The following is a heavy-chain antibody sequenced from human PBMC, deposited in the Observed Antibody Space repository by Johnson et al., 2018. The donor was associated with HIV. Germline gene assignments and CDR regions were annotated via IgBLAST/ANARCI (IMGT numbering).Heavy chain of an antibody. CDR3: ASSGWFDAAFDI. D-gene: IGHD6-19*01. CDR1: GFTVSSNY. CDR2: ISSSGSAI. V-gene: IGHV3-11*04. J-gene: IGHJ3*02. Sequence: QVQLVESGGGLVQPGGSLRLSCAASGFTVSSNYMNWIRQAPGKGLEWVSYISSSGSAIYYAGSVKGRFTISRDNAKNSLYLQMNSLRAEDTAVYYSASSGWFDAAFDIWGQGTMVTVSS.